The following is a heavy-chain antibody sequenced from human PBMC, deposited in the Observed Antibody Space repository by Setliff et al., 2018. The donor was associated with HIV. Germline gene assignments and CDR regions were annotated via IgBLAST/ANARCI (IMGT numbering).Heavy chain of an antibody. V-gene: IGHV4-34*01. Sequence: SETLSLTCAVYSGSFSGYYWSWIRQPPGKGLEWIGEINHSGSTNYNPSLKGRVTISIDTSKNQFSVKLNFVTAADAAVYYCAREQWLVTRGYFDSRGQGTMVTVSS. CDR2: INHSGST. J-gene: IGHJ4*02. CDR1: SGSFSGYY. D-gene: IGHD6-19*01. CDR3: AREQWLVTRGYFDS.